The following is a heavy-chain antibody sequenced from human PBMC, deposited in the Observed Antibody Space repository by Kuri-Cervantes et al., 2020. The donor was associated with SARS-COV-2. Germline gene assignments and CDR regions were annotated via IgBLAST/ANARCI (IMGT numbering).Heavy chain of an antibody. CDR2: ISYDGKNK. J-gene: IGHJ4*02. CDR1: GFNFNITD. Sequence: GGSLRLSCAASGFNFNITDMHWVRQAPGKGLEWVASISYDGKNKKCIASGKGRFTISRDSSQSTLYLQMESLRNEDTAMYFCTKDRLGVHDFWGQGTLVTVSS. V-gene: IGHV3-30*18. CDR3: TKDRLGVHDF. D-gene: IGHD2-8*01.